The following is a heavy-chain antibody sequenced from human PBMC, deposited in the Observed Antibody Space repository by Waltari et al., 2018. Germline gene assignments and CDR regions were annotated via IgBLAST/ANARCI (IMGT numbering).Heavy chain of an antibody. CDR3: ARQEIIVEVTGDGFDI. CDR2: IRHSGTT. J-gene: IGHJ3*02. D-gene: IGHD2-21*02. Sequence: QVQLQQWGAGLLKPSETLSLTCAVYGGSFSGYYWSWIRQPPGKGLEWMGEIRHSGTTHSNPSLKGRVTISLDAAKNPFSLKLSAGTAADTAVYYCARQEIIVEVTGDGFDIWGQGTMVTVSS. CDR1: GGSFSGYY. V-gene: IGHV4-34*01.